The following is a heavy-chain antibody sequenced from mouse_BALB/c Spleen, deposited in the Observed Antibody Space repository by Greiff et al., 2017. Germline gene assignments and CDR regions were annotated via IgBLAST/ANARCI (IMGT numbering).Heavy chain of an antibody. Sequence: VQGVESGAELARPGASVKLSCKASGYTFTSYWMQWVKQRPGQGLEWIGAIYPGDGDTRYTQKFKGKATLTADKSSSTAYMQLSSLASEDSAVYYCAREGGFRYWYFDVWGAGTTVTVSS. CDR2: IYPGDGDT. CDR3: AREGGFRYWYFDV. J-gene: IGHJ1*01. V-gene: IGHV1-87*01. CDR1: GYTFTSYW.